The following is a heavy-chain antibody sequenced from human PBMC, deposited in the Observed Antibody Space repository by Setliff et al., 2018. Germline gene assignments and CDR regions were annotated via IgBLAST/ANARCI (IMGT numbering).Heavy chain of an antibody. CDR1: GGPFSSYY. CDR2: IYYSGNT. D-gene: IGHD5-18*01. Sequence: PSETLSLTCAVYGGPFSSYYWSWIRQHPGKGLEWIGYIYYSGNTYYNPSLKSRVTISVDTSKNQFSLKLSSVTAADTAVYYCARGVYSYGAGWFDPWGQGTLVTVSS. V-gene: IGHV4-31*11. CDR3: ARGVYSYGAGWFDP. J-gene: IGHJ5*02.